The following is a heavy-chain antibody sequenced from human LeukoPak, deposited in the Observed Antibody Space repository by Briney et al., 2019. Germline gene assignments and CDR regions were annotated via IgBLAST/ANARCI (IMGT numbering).Heavy chain of an antibody. CDR3: ARDLGFGPMVRGVISP. D-gene: IGHD3-10*01. CDR1: GGSISSYY. V-gene: IGHV4-59*01. Sequence: SETLSLTCTVSGGSISSYYWSWIRQPPGKGLEWIGYIYYSGSTYYNPSLKSRVTISIDTSKNQFSLKLSSVTAADTAVYYCARDLGFGPMVRGVISPWGQGTLVTVSS. J-gene: IGHJ5*02. CDR2: IYYSGST.